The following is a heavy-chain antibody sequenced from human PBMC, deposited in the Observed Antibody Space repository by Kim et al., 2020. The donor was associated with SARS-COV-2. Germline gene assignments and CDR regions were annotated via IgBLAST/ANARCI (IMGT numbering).Heavy chain of an antibody. V-gene: IGHV4-34*01. J-gene: IGHJ4*02. CDR3: ARGARYLGVRSRGYSYGYAY. CDR2: INHSGST. CDR1: GGSFSGYY. D-gene: IGHD5-18*01. Sequence: SETLSLTCAVYGGSFSGYYWSWIRQPPGKGLEWIGEINHSGSTNYNPSLKSRVTISVDTSKNQFSLKLSSVTAADTAVYYCARGARYLGVRSRGYSYGYAYWGQGTLVTVSS.